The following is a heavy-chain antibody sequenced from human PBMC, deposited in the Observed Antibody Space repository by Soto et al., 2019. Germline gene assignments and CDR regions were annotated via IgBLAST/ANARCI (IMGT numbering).Heavy chain of an antibody. CDR3: ARGVDGHTWSLY. V-gene: IGHV5-51*01. J-gene: IGHJ4*02. D-gene: IGHD3-3*01. CDR1: GYRFTNYW. Sequence: PGESLKVSCKGSGYRFTNYWIGWVRQMPGKGLEWMGIIYPGTSNTLYSPSFQGQVTISVDKSITTAFLQWSSLKASDTAMYYCARGVDGHTWSLYWGQGTLVTVSS. CDR2: IYPGTSNT.